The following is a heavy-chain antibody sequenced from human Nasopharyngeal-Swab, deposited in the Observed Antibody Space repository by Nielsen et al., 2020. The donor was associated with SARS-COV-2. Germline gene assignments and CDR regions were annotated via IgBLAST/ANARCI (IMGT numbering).Heavy chain of an antibody. D-gene: IGHD5-12*01. Sequence: GGSLRLSCAASGFTFTSYWMHWVRQAPGKGLVWVSRITSDGTSTSYADSVKGRFIISRDNAKNTLYLQMNSLRVEDTAVYYCARESSTSGYSANDYINWYDPWGQGTLVTVSS. CDR2: ITSDGTST. CDR1: GFTFTSYW. J-gene: IGHJ5*02. V-gene: IGHV3-74*01. CDR3: ARESSTSGYSANDYINWYDP.